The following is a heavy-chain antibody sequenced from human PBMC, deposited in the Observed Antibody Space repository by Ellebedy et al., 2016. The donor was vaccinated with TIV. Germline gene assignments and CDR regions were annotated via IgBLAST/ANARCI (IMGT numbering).Heavy chain of an antibody. J-gene: IGHJ4*02. V-gene: IGHV3-23*01. CDR3: AKDRDLRYFEVATDY. D-gene: IGHD3-9*01. Sequence: GESLKISXAASGFTFSSYAMSWVRQAPGKGLEWVSAISGSGGSTYYADSVKGRFTISRDNSKNTLYLQMNSLRAEDTAVYYCAKDRDLRYFEVATDYWGQGTLVTVSS. CDR1: GFTFSSYA. CDR2: ISGSGGST.